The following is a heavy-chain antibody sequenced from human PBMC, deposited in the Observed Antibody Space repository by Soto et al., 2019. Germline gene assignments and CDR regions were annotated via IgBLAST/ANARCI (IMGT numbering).Heavy chain of an antibody. Sequence: EVQLLESGGGLVQPGGSLRLSCAASGFTFSSYAMSWVRQAPGKGLEWVSAISGSGGSTYYADSVKGRFTISRDNSKNPLYLQMNSLRAEDTAVYYCAKGLYSSGWYGSCWFDPWGQGTLVTVSS. CDR1: GFTFSSYA. J-gene: IGHJ5*02. CDR3: AKGLYSSGWYGSCWFDP. CDR2: ISGSGGST. D-gene: IGHD6-19*01. V-gene: IGHV3-23*01.